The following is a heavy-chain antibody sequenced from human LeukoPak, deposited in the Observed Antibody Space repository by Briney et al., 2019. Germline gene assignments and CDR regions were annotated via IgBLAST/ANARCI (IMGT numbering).Heavy chain of an antibody. J-gene: IGHJ6*03. CDR2: INPSGGST. D-gene: IGHD2-15*01. V-gene: IGHV1-46*01. CDR3: ARGASGWRYYMDV. CDR1: GYTFTSYY. Sequence: ASVKVSCKASGYTFTSYYMHWVRQPPGQRLEWMGIINPSGGSTSYAKKLQGGVNMTRDMSTSTVYMELSSLRSEDTAVYYCARGASGWRYYMDVWGKGTTVTVSS.